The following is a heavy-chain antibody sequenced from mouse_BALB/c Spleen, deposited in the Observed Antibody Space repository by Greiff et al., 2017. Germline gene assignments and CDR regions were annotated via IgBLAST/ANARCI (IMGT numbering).Heavy chain of an antibody. Sequence: EVMLVESGGGLVKPGGSLKLSCAASGFTFSSYAMSWVRQSPEKRLEWVAEISSGGSYTYYPDTVTGRFTISRDNAKNTLYLEMSSLRSEDTAMYYCARVAITTDYYAMDDWGQGTSVTVSS. V-gene: IGHV5-9-4*01. J-gene: IGHJ4*01. CDR3: ARVAITTDYYAMDD. CDR1: GFTFSSYA. CDR2: ISSGGSYT. D-gene: IGHD1-2*01.